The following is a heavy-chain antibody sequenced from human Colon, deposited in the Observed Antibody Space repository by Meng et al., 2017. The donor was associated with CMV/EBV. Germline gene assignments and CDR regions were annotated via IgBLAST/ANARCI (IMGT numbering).Heavy chain of an antibody. CDR2: INPNRGGT. CDR1: GYTFTDYY. CDR3: ARLSVGATMEFEY. V-gene: IGHV1-2*02. J-gene: IGHJ4*02. D-gene: IGHD1-26*01. Sequence: ASVKVSCKASGYTFTDYYMHWVRQAPGQGLEWMGWINPNRGGTNYAQKFQGRVTMTRDTSISTAYMELSRLRSDDTAVYYCARLSVGATMEFEYWGQGTLVTVSS.